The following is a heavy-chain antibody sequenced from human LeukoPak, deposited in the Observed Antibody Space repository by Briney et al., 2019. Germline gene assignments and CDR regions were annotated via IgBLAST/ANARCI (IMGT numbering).Heavy chain of an antibody. CDR1: GGSISSSSYY. J-gene: IGHJ3*02. D-gene: IGHD3-16*01. V-gene: IGHV4-39*07. Sequence: PSETLSLTCTVSGGSISSSSYYWGWIRQPPGKGLEWIGSIYYSGSTYYNPSLKSRVTISVDTSKNQFSLKLSSVTAADTAVYYCARDLWGDHDAFDIWGQGTMVTVSS. CDR3: ARDLWGDHDAFDI. CDR2: IYYSGST.